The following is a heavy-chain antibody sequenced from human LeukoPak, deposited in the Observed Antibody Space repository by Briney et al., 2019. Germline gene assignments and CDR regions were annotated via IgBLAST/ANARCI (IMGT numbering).Heavy chain of an antibody. CDR2: IYPGDSDT. CDR3: ATRMAAAGPWYFDY. CDR1: GYSFTNYW. D-gene: IGHD6-13*01. V-gene: IGHV5-51*01. J-gene: IGHJ4*02. Sequence: GESLKISCKGSGYSFTNYWIGWVRQMPGKGLEWMGIIYPGDSDTRYSPSFQGQATISADKSINTAYLQWGSLKASDTAMYYCATRMAAAGPWYFDYWGQGTLVTVSS.